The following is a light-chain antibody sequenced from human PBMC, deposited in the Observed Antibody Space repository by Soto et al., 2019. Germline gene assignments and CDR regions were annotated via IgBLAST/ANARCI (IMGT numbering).Light chain of an antibody. CDR2: AAS. J-gene: IGKJ5*01. V-gene: IGKV1-8*01. Sequence: AIRMTQSPSSLSASTGDRVTITCRASQGISSYLAWYQQKPGKAPKLLIYAASTLQSGVPSRFSGSGSGPDFTLTISCLQSEDFATYYCQQYYSYPITFGQGTRMEIK. CDR3: QQYYSYPIT. CDR1: QGISSY.